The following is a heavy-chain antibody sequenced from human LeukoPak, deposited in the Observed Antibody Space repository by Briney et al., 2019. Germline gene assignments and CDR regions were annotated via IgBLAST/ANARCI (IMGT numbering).Heavy chain of an antibody. Sequence: GGSLRLSCAASGFTFSSYAMSWVRQAPGKGLEWVSAISGSGGSTYYADSVKGRFTISRDNSKNTLYLQVNSLRAEDTAVYYCAKDRSYYDILTGSPIGPGWFDPWGQGTLVTVSS. CDR2: ISGSGGST. J-gene: IGHJ5*02. D-gene: IGHD3-9*01. CDR3: AKDRSYYDILTGSPIGPGWFDP. CDR1: GFTFSSYA. V-gene: IGHV3-23*01.